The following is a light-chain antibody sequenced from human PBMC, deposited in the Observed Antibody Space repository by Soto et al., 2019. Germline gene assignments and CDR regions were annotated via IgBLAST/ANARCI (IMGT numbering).Light chain of an antibody. CDR3: QQSWT. J-gene: IGKJ1*01. CDR2: KAS. V-gene: IGKV1-5*03. Sequence: DIHMTQSPSTLSASVGDRVTITCRASQSISSWLAWYQQKPGKAPKLLIYKASSLESGVPSRFSGSGSGTEFTLTISSLQPDDFATYYCQQSWTFGQVTKVDIK. CDR1: QSISSW.